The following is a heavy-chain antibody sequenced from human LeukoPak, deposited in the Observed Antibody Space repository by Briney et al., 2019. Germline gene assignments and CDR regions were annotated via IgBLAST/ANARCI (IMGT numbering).Heavy chain of an antibody. J-gene: IGHJ4*02. D-gene: IGHD2-2*01. CDR1: GYTFTSYG. CDR2: ISAYNGNT. Sequence: GASVKVSCKASGYTFTSYGISWVRQAPGQGLEWMGWISAYNGNTNYAQKLQGRVTMTTDTSTSTAYMELRSLRSDDTAVYYCARPLIVVVPAAPPRQGPPVDYWGQGTLVTVSS. V-gene: IGHV1-18*01. CDR3: ARPLIVVVPAAPPRQGPPVDY.